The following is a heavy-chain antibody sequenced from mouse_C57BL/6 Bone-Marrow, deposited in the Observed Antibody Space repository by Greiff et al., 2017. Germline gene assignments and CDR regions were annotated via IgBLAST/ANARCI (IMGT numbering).Heavy chain of an antibody. CDR1: GYTFTDYY. CDR2: INPYNGGT. D-gene: IGHD1-1*01. J-gene: IGHJ4*01. CDR3: ASSYNYAMDY. V-gene: IGHV1-19*01. Sequence: EVKLLESGPVLVKPGASVKMSCKASGYTFTDYYMNWVKQSHGKSLEWIGVINPYNGGTSYNQKFKGKATLTVDKSSSTAYMELNSLTSEDSAVYYCASSYNYAMDYWGQGTSVTVSS.